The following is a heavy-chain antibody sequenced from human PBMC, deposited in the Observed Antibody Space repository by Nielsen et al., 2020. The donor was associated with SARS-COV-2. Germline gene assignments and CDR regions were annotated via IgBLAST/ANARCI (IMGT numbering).Heavy chain of an antibody. Sequence: VRQAPGKGLEWVSYISSSSSTIYYADSVKGRFTISRDNAKNSLYLQMNSLRAEDTAVYYCAIYYGSGSGGQGTLVTVS. V-gene: IGHV3-48*01. CDR2: ISSSSSTI. J-gene: IGHJ4*02. D-gene: IGHD3-10*01. CDR3: AIYYGSGS.